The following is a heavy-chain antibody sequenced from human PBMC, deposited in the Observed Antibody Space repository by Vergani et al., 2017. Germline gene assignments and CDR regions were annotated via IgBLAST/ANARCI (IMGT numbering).Heavy chain of an antibody. CDR1: GGSISSGSYY. Sequence: QVQLQESGPGLVKPSQTLSLTCTVSGGSISSGSYYWSWIRQPAGKGLEWIGRIYTSGSTNYNPSLKSRVTISLDTSKNQFSLKLSSVTAADTAVYYCASYFGWGGAFDIWGQGTMVTVSS. D-gene: IGHD3-10*01. CDR3: ASYFGWGGAFDI. V-gene: IGHV4-61*02. CDR2: IYTSGST. J-gene: IGHJ3*02.